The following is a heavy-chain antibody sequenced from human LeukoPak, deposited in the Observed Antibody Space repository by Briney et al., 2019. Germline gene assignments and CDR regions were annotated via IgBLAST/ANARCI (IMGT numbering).Heavy chain of an antibody. Sequence: NPGGSLRLSCAASGFTFSDYYMSWIRQAPGKGLEWVSYISSSGSTIYYADSVKGRFTISRDNAKNSLYLQMNSLRAEDTAVYYCARDPSSSSYYYYYYMDVWGKGTTVTVSS. J-gene: IGHJ6*03. CDR1: GFTFSDYY. CDR3: ARDPSSSSYYYYYYMDV. D-gene: IGHD6-6*01. V-gene: IGHV3-11*04. CDR2: ISSSGSTI.